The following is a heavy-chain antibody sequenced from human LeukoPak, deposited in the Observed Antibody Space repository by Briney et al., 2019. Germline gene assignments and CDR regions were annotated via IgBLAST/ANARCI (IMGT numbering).Heavy chain of an antibody. J-gene: IGHJ6*03. CDR3: SSEANWGPSPGLEEYYYMDV. CDR1: GYTFTSYY. CDR2: IKPNGDST. Sequence: ASVKVSCTASGYTFTSYYMHWVRQAPGQGLEWMGIIKPNGDSTSYAQTLQGRVTMTRDTSTSTVNMELKILRSEDTAVYYCSSEANWGPSPGLEEYYYMDVWGKGTTVTVSS. V-gene: IGHV1-46*01. D-gene: IGHD7-27*01.